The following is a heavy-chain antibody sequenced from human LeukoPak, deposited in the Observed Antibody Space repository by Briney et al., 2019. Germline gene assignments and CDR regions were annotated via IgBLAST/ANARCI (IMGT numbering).Heavy chain of an antibody. CDR1: GGTFSSYT. CDR2: IIPILGIA. J-gene: IGHJ1*01. Sequence: ASVKVSCKASGGTFSSYTISWVRQAPGQGLEWMGRIIPILGIANYAQKFQGRVTITADKSTSTAYMELSSLRSEDTAVYYCARGLEQQPPREYFQHWGQGTLVTVSS. V-gene: IGHV1-69*02. CDR3: ARGLEQQPPREYFQH. D-gene: IGHD6-13*01.